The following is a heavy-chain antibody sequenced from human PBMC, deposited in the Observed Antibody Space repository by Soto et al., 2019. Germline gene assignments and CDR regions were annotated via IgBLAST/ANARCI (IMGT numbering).Heavy chain of an antibody. V-gene: IGHV3-74*01. Sequence: PGGSLRLSCAASGFTFSSYWMHWVRQAPGKGLVWVSRINSDGSSTSYADSVKGRFTISRDNAKNTPYLQMNSLRAEDTAVYYCARDQSLYDFWSGYTDQDAFDIWGQGTMVTVSS. J-gene: IGHJ3*02. D-gene: IGHD3-3*01. CDR2: INSDGSST. CDR3: ARDQSLYDFWSGYTDQDAFDI. CDR1: GFTFSSYW.